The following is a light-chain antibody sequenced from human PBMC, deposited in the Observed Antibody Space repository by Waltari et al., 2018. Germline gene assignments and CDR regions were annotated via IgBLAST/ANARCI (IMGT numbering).Light chain of an antibody. Sequence: IQLTQSPSSLSASIGDRVTITCRASENIGSYLNWYQQRTGEAPKLLIYATSTLQTEVPSRFSGSGSRTDFTLTISSLQPEDFATYYCQHTFETPYSFGRGTKLESK. V-gene: IGKV1-39*01. CDR1: ENIGSY. J-gene: IGKJ2*01. CDR2: ATS. CDR3: QHTFETPYS.